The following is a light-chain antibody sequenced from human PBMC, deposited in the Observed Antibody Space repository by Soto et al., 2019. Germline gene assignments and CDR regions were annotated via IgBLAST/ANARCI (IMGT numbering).Light chain of an antibody. Sequence: EIVMTQSPATLSVSPGERATLSCRASQGIKDYVAWFPQKPGQAPSLLIYGASTRATAIPARFSGSGSGTEFTLTISGLQSEDFAVYYCQQYSIWRTFGQGTKLDIK. CDR3: QQYSIWRT. J-gene: IGKJ1*01. CDR2: GAS. CDR1: QGIKDY. V-gene: IGKV3-15*01.